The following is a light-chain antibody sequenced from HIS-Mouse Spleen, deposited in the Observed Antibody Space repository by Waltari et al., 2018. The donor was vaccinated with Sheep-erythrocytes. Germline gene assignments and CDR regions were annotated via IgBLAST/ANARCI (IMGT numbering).Light chain of an antibody. V-gene: IGLV3-1*01. CDR3: QAWDSSIVV. Sequence: SSELTQPPSVSVSPGQTASITCSGDKLGDKYACWYQQKPGQSPVLVIYQDTKRPSGSPERLSGSNSGNTATLTLSGTQAMDEADYYCQAWDSSIVVFGGGTKLTVL. J-gene: IGLJ2*01. CDR1: KLGDKY. CDR2: QDT.